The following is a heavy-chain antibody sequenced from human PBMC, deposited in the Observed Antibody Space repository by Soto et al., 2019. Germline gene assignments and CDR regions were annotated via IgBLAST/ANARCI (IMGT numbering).Heavy chain of an antibody. V-gene: IGHV1-18*04. CDR1: GYTFTSYG. Sequence: GPSVKLSCKASGYTFTSYGISWVRQAPGQGLEWMGWISAYTGNTNYAQKLQGRVTMTTETSTSTAYMELRSLRSDDTAVYYCARDHAHHNYGSRSDWFDPWGQGTLVTVAS. CDR2: ISAYTGNT. J-gene: IGHJ5*02. D-gene: IGHD3-10*01. CDR3: ARDHAHHNYGSRSDWFDP.